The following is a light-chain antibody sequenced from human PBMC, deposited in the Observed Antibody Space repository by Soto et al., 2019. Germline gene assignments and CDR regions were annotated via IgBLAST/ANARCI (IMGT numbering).Light chain of an antibody. Sequence: DIQMTQSPSSLSASVGDRVTITCRASQSISSYLNWYQQKPGRAPKLLIYAASTLQSGVPSRLSGSGSGTELTLTITSLQPEDFATYYCQKLNSFPITCGQGTRLEIK. CDR3: QKLNSFPIT. V-gene: IGKV1-9*01. CDR2: AAS. J-gene: IGKJ5*01. CDR1: QSISSY.